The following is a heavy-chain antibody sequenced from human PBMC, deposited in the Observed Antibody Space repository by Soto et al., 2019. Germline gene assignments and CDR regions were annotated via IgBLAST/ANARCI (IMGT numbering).Heavy chain of an antibody. CDR1: GFTVSSNY. D-gene: IGHD6-19*01. V-gene: IGHV3-53*04. CDR2: IYSGGST. Sequence: EVQLVESGGGLVQPGGSLRLSCAASGFTVSSNYMSWVRQAPGKGLEWVSVIYSGGSTYYADSVKERFTISRHNSKNTLYLQMYSLRAEDTAVYNCAREGAGTDYWGQGTLITVSS. CDR3: AREGAGTDY. J-gene: IGHJ4*02.